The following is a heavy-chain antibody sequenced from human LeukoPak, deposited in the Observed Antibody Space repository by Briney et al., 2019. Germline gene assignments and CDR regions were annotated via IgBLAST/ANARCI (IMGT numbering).Heavy chain of an antibody. D-gene: IGHD3-3*01. V-gene: IGHV4-39*01. CDR3: GAIFGAAIAGDY. J-gene: IGHJ4*02. Sequence: SETLSLTCTVSGDSISSSRYYWGWIRQPPGKGLEWIGTIYYSGNTYYSPSLKSRVSISIDTSKNQFSLKLSSVTAADTAVYYCGAIFGAAIAGDYWGQGTLVTVSS. CDR2: IYYSGNT. CDR1: GDSISSSRYY.